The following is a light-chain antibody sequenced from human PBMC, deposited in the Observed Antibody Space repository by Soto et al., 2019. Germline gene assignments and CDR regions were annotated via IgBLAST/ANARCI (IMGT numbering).Light chain of an antibody. V-gene: IGLV7-43*01. CDR2: STS. Sequence: QTVVTQEPSLTVSPGGTVTLTCASSTGAVTSGYYPNWFQQKPGQAPRALIYSTSNQHSWTPARFSGSLLGGKAALTLSGVQPEDEAEYYCLLYYGGASVLGGGTKLTVL. CDR3: LLYYGGASV. CDR1: TGAVTSGYY. J-gene: IGLJ2*01.